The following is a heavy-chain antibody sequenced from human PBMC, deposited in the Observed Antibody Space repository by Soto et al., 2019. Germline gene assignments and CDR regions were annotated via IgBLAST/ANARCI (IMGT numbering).Heavy chain of an antibody. D-gene: IGHD2-2*01. CDR3: ARRCSSTSSYVSPPDYYYHYQMDV. CDR2: MYYSGST. Sequence: SETLSLTCTVSGGSINSYYWSWIRQPPGKGLEWIGYMYYSGSTNYNPSLKSRVTISVDTSKNQFSLKLSSVTAADTAVYYCARRCSSTSSYVSPPDYYYHYQMDVWGQGSKVTVSS. CDR1: GGSINSYY. J-gene: IGHJ6*02. V-gene: IGHV4-59*08.